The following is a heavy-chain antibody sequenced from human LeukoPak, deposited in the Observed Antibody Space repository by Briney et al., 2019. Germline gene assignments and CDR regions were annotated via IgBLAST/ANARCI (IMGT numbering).Heavy chain of an antibody. Sequence: ASVRVSCKSSGYNFIGYYLHWVRQAPGQGLEWMGIINPSGGSTSYAQKFQGRVTMTRDTSTSTVYMELSSLRSEDTAVYYCARPRIAAPYYFDYWGQGTLVTVSS. J-gene: IGHJ4*02. D-gene: IGHD6-6*01. V-gene: IGHV1-46*01. CDR3: ARPRIAAPYYFDY. CDR1: GYNFIGYY. CDR2: INPSGGST.